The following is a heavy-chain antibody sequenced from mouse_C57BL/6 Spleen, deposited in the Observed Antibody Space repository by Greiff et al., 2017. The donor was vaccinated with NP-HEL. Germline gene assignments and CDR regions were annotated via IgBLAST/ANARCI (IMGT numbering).Heavy chain of an antibody. Sequence: QVQLQQSGAELVKPGASVKMSCKASGYTFTTYPIEWMKQNHGKSLEWIGNFHPYNDDTKYNEKFKGKATLTVEKSSSTVYLELSRLTSDDSAVYYCARAGYYYGSSFYAMDYWGQGTSVTVSS. J-gene: IGHJ4*01. CDR2: FHPYNDDT. V-gene: IGHV1-47*01. CDR1: GYTFTTYP. CDR3: ARAGYYYGSSFYAMDY. D-gene: IGHD1-1*01.